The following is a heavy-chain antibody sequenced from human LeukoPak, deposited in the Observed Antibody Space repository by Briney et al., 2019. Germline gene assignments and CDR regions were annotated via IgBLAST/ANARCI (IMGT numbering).Heavy chain of an antibody. CDR2: IMPIFGTA. J-gene: IGHJ6*03. D-gene: IGHD2-2*01. Sequence: ASVKVSCKASGGTFSSYAISWVRQAPGQGLEWMGGIMPIFGTANYAQKFQGRVTNTTDESTSTAYMELSSLRSEDTAVYYCASIDCSSTSCAYYYYYMDVWGKGTTVTVSS. V-gene: IGHV1-69*05. CDR3: ASIDCSSTSCAYYYYYMDV. CDR1: GGTFSSYA.